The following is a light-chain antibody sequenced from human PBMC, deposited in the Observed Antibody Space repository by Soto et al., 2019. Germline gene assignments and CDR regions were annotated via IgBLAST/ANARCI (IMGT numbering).Light chain of an antibody. CDR2: ENN. CDR1: SFNIGNNY. CDR3: GTWDSSLSAGDV. Sequence: QSVLTQPPSVSAAPGQKVTISCSGSSFNIGNNYVSWYQQLPGTAPKLLIYENNKRPSGIPDRFSGSKSGTSATLGITGLQTGDEADYYCGTWDSSLSAGDVFGTGTKLTVL. J-gene: IGLJ1*01. V-gene: IGLV1-51*02.